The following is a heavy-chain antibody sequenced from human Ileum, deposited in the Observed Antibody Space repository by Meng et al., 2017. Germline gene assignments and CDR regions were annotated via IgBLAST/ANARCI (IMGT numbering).Heavy chain of an antibody. CDR1: GDSFTDYY. V-gene: IGHV4-34*01. CDR2: IHNSGST. J-gene: IGHJ4*02. Sequence: QLKLMQWGAGMLKTSETLSLTCNVVGDSFTDYYWNWIRQPPGKGLDWIGEIHNSGSTNYNPSLESRVTISEDTSQKQFCLRLSSVTAADTAVYYCARRIRGGSYLGWGQGTLVTVSS. D-gene: IGHD1-26*01. CDR3: ARRIRGGSYLG.